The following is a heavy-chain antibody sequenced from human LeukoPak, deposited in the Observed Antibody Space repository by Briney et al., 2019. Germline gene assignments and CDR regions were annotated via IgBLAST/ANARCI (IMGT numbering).Heavy chain of an antibody. J-gene: IGHJ4*02. CDR1: GYSITSISY. Sequence: SETLSLTCSVSGYSITSISYWGWFRQPPGRGREGIAGIYDSGTTYYNPSLKSRVTISEDTSKNQFSLKLSSVTAADTAVYYCAKIAVAGTLGVDYWGQGTLVTVSS. V-gene: IGHV4-38-2*01. D-gene: IGHD6-13*01. CDR2: IYDSGTT. CDR3: AKIAVAGTLGVDY.